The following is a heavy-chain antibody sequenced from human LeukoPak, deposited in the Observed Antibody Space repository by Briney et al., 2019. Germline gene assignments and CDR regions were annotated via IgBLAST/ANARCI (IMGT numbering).Heavy chain of an antibody. CDR1: GFTFSSYG. CDR2: ISSSSSYI. V-gene: IGHV3-21*01. J-gene: IGHJ4*02. D-gene: IGHD6-19*01. Sequence: GRSLRLSCAASGFTFSSYGMHWVRQAPGKGLEWVSSISSSSSYIYYADSVKGRFTISRDNAKNSLYLQMNSLRAEDTAVYYCARGEIAVAGTIDYWGQGTLVTVSS. CDR3: ARGEIAVAGTIDY.